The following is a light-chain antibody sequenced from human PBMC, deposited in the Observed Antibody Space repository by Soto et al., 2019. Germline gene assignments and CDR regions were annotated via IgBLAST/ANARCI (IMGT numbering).Light chain of an antibody. CDR1: QSVRTN. CDR3: QQYAYWPET. V-gene: IGKV3D-15*01. CDR2: YSS. Sequence: EIVMTQFPDTVSVTRGETVTLSCRASQSVRTNLAWYQQRPGQAPRLLIHYSSTRATDVPARFSGSGSGTNLTLAISSLQSEDFAVYFCQQYAYWPETFGQGTKVDIK. J-gene: IGKJ1*01.